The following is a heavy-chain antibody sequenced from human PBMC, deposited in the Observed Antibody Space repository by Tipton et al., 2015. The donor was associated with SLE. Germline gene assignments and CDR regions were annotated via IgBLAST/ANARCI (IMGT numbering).Heavy chain of an antibody. CDR1: GGSISSGDYY. D-gene: IGHD3-10*01. J-gene: IGHJ6*03. CDR2: IYYSGIT. Sequence: TLSLTCTVSGGSISSGDYYWSWVRQPPGKGLEWIGYIYYSGITYYNPSLKSRLTISLDTSKNQFSLKLSSVTAADTAVYYCARVPETGNYMDVWGKGTTVTVSS. CDR3: ARVPETGNYMDV. V-gene: IGHV4-30-4*01.